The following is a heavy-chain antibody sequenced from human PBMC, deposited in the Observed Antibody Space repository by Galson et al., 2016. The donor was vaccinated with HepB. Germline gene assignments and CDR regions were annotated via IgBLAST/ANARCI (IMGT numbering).Heavy chain of an antibody. CDR3: ARAARLYGVLRTHGLDA. CDR2: TYFTSRWYT. CDR1: GDSVSSSYAA. V-gene: IGHV6-1*01. J-gene: IGHJ6*02. Sequence: CAISGDSVSSSYAAWNWIRQSPSRGLEWLGRTYFTSRWYTDHAESVKGRIDISSDTSKTQFSLLVNSVTPEDTAVYYCARAARLYGVLRTHGLDAWGQGTTVTVSS. D-gene: IGHD2-8*01.